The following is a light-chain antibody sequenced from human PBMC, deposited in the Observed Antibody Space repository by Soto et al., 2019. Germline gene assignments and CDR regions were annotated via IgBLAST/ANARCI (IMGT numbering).Light chain of an antibody. CDR3: QQYNDYSYT. Sequence: DIQMTLSPSTLSASVGDRVTITCRASQTISSWLAWYQQKPGKAPKLLIFDASILESGVPSRFSGSGSGTDFTLSISSLQPDDFGTYYCQQYNDYSYTFGQGTKLEIK. J-gene: IGKJ2*01. CDR2: DAS. V-gene: IGKV1-5*01. CDR1: QTISSW.